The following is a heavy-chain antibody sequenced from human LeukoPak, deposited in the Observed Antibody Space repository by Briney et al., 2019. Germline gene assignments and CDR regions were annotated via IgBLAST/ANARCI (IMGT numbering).Heavy chain of an antibody. J-gene: IGHJ6*02. D-gene: IGHD3-22*01. V-gene: IGHV1-8*01. CDR1: GYTFNNYD. CDR3: ARSAEISGYWPKVVVDV. CDR2: MKPNTGKT. Sequence: GASVKVSCKASGYTFNNYDINWLRQATGQGLEWMGWMKPNTGKTGYAQNFQGRVTMTSNTSISTAYMELSSLRSDDTAVYCCARSAEISGYWPKVVVDVWGQGTTVTVSS.